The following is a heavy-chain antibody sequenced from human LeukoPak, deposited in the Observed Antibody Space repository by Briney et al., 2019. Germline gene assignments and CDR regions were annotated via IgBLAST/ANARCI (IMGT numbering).Heavy chain of an antibody. J-gene: IGHJ3*01. CDR3: AKDMTNTGWVL. Sequence: GGSLRLSCAASGFTFDDYAMHWVRQAPGKGLEWVSFITGDGGRAYYADSVKGRFTIPRDNSKNSLYLQMNSLRTEDTALYYCAKDMTNTGWVLWGQGTMVTVSS. V-gene: IGHV3-43*02. D-gene: IGHD6-19*01. CDR1: GFTFDDYA. CDR2: ITGDGGRA.